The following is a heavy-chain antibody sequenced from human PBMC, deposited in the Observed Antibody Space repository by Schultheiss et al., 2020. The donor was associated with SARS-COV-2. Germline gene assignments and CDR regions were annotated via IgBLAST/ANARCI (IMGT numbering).Heavy chain of an antibody. CDR1: GYTFTGYY. CDR2: INPSGGST. J-gene: IGHJ4*02. D-gene: IGHD6-13*01. CDR3: ASPIAAAGTFDY. V-gene: IGHV1-46*01. Sequence: ASVKVSCKASGYTFTGYYMHWVRQAPGQGLEWMGIINPSGGSTSYAQKFQGRVTMTRNTSISTAYMELSSLRSEDTAVYYWASPIAAAGTFDYWGQGTLVTVSS.